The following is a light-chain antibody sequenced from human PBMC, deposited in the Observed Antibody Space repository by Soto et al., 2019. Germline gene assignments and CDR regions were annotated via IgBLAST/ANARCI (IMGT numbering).Light chain of an antibody. Sequence: QTVVTQPPSVSGAPGQRVTISCTGSSSNIGAGYDVNWYQQFPGTAPKLLIYGNTNRPSGVPDRFSGSKSGTSASLAITGLQAEDETEYYCQSYDSSLRVYVFGTGTKVTVL. J-gene: IGLJ1*01. CDR3: QSYDSSLRVYV. CDR2: GNT. CDR1: SSNIGAGYD. V-gene: IGLV1-40*01.